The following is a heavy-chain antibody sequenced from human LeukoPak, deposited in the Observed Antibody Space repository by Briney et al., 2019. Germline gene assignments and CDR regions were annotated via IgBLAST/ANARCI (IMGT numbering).Heavy chain of an antibody. CDR3: AREAGMRVGATSDAFDL. CDR2: INPSGGSI. J-gene: IGHJ3*01. Sequence: ASVKVSCKASGYTFTSYYVHWVRQAPGQGLEWMGIINPSGGSISYAQKFQGRITMTRDTSTSTVYMELSSLRSEDTAVFYCAREAGMRVGATSDAFDLWGQGTLVIVSS. CDR1: GYTFTSYY. D-gene: IGHD1-26*01. V-gene: IGHV1-46*01.